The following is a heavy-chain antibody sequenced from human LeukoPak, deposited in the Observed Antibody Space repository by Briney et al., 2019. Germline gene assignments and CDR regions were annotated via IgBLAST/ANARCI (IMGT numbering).Heavy chain of an antibody. D-gene: IGHD3-10*01. Sequence: GGSLRLSCAASGFTFSSYWMSWVRQAPGKGLEWVAVISYDGSNKYYADSVKGRFTISRDNSKNTLYLQMNSLRAEDTAVYYCARNYGSGSYYNAIDYWGQGTLVTVSS. CDR1: GFTFSSYW. V-gene: IGHV3-30*03. CDR2: ISYDGSNK. J-gene: IGHJ4*02. CDR3: ARNYGSGSYYNAIDY.